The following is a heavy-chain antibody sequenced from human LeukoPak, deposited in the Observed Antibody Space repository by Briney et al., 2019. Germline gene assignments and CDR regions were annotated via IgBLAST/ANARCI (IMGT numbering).Heavy chain of an antibody. CDR1: GYRFISNY. CDR3: AREGSYCVGGDCYSFDF. J-gene: IGHJ4*02. D-gene: IGHD2-21*02. V-gene: IGHV1-2*02. Sequence: ASVTVSFKASGYRFISNYIQWVRQAPGLGPAWMGWMHPGNGNTRYAEKFQGRVTMTRDTSINTAYMDLSSLRSDDTAVYYCAREGSYCVGGDCYSFDFWGQGTLITVSS. CDR2: MHPGNGNT.